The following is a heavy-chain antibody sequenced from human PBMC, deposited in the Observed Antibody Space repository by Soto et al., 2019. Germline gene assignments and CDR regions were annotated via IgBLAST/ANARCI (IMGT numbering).Heavy chain of an antibody. D-gene: IGHD3-10*01. CDR3: AKGPYGSGSYFSFFGAYYYYGMDV. V-gene: IGHV3-30*18. CDR1: GFTFSSYG. J-gene: IGHJ6*02. CDR2: ISYDGSNK. Sequence: GGSLRLSCAASGFTFSSYGMHWVRQAPGKGLEWVAVISYDGSNKYYADSVKGRFTISRDNSKNTLYLQMNSLRAEDTAVYYCAKGPYGSGSYFSFFGAYYYYGMDVWGQGTTVTVSS.